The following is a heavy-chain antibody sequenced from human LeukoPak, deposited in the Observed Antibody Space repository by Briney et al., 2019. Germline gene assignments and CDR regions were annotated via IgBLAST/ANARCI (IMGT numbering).Heavy chain of an antibody. CDR2: ISGSGGST. V-gene: IGHV3-23*01. Sequence: GSSVTVSCKASGGTFSSYAMSWVRQAPGKGLEWVSAISGSGGSTYYADSVKGRFTISRDNSKNTLYLQMNSLRAEDTAVYYCAKDVDYYDSSGYYPLSYFDYWGKGTLVTVSS. CDR1: GGTFSSYA. CDR3: AKDVDYYDSSGYYPLSYFDY. D-gene: IGHD3-22*01. J-gene: IGHJ4*02.